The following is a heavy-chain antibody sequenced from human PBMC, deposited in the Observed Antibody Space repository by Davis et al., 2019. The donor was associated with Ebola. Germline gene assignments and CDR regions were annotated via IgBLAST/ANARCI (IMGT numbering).Heavy chain of an antibody. V-gene: IGHV3-21*01. CDR1: GFTFSSYE. J-gene: IGHJ5*02. CDR3: ARDKGLRQYQLPDFDP. CDR2: ISSSSSYI. D-gene: IGHD2-2*01. Sequence: GESLKISCAASGFTFSSYEMNWVRQAPGKGLEWVSSISSSSSYIYYADSVKGRFTISRDNAKNSLYLQMNSLRAEDTAVYYCARDKGLRQYQLPDFDPWGQGTLVTVSS.